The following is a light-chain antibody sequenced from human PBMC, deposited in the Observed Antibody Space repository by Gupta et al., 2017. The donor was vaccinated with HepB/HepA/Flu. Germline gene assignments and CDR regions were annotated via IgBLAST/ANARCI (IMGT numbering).Light chain of an antibody. CDR3: QQYWTSPLA. CDR2: WAS. Sequence: DIVLTQSPYSLAVSLGERATINCKSSQSVIWSQTNEICLGWYQQKPGQPPKLLIYWASTRAPGVSDRFSGRGSGTDFNLTISSLQAEDVAVYYCQQYWTSPLAFGGGTEVEIK. CDR1: QSVIWSQTNEIC. J-gene: IGKJ4*01. V-gene: IGKV4-1*01.